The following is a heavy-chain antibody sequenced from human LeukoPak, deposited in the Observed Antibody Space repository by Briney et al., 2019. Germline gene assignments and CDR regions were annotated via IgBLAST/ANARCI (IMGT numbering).Heavy chain of an antibody. V-gene: IGHV4-39*01. CDR3: ARQEGYCSGGSCFPYYYGMDV. CDR1: GGSISSSSYY. Sequence: SETLSLTCTVSGGSISSSSYYWGWIRQPPGQGLEWIGSIYYSGSTYYNPSLKSRVTISVDTSKNQFSLKLSSVTAADTAVYYCARQEGYCSGGSCFPYYYGMDVWGQGTTVTVSS. J-gene: IGHJ6*02. D-gene: IGHD2-15*01. CDR2: IYYSGST.